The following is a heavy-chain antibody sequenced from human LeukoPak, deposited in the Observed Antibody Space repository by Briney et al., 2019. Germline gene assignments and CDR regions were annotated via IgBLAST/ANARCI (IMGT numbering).Heavy chain of an antibody. J-gene: IGHJ6*02. CDR3: AIDSRKADYYGMDV. V-gene: IGHV1-18*01. CDR2: ISAYNGDT. Sequence: ASVKVSRKAAVYTFARYGISWVRQAPGQGLEWMGWISAYNGDTNHAQKLQGRVTMTPDTATSTAYRKRRSLISDDTVVYCCAIDSRKADYYGMDVWGQGTTVTVSS. CDR1: VYTFARYG.